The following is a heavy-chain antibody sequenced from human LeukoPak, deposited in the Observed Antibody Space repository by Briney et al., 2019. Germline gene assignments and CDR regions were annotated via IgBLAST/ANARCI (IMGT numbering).Heavy chain of an antibody. CDR3: ARGQIDYAFDI. V-gene: IGHV3-23*01. J-gene: IGHJ3*02. D-gene: IGHD3-16*01. Sequence: HSGGSLRLSCAASGFTFSSYAMSWVRQAPGKGLEWVLAISGSGGSTYYADSVKGRFTISRDNSKNTLYLQMNSLRAEDTAVYYCARGQIDYAFDIWGQGTMVTVSS. CDR2: ISGSGGST. CDR1: GFTFSSYA.